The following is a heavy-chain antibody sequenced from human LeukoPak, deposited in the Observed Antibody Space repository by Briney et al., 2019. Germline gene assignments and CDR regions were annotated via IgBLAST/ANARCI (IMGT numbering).Heavy chain of an antibody. CDR1: NSGDYY. D-gene: IGHD2-21*02. J-gene: IGHJ3*02. CDR2: INWNGGST. V-gene: IGHV3-20*03. Sequence: NSGDYYWSWIRQPPGKGLEWVSGINWNGGSTGYADSVKGRFTISRDNAKNSLYLQMNSLRAEDTALYYCARSNRVCGDYLLRAFDIWGQGTMVTVSS. CDR3: ARSNRVCGDYLLRAFDI.